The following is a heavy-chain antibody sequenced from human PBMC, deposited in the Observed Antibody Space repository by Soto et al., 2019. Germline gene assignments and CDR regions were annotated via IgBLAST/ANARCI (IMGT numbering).Heavy chain of an antibody. V-gene: IGHV3-7*01. J-gene: IGHJ4*02. CDR2: IKKDGTEI. Sequence: EVQLMESGGGLVQPGGSLRLSCVTSGFSFSSSWMAWVRQAPGKGLEWVADIKKDGTEINYVDSVKCRVTISRDNAMNSLYLQMDSLRVEDTAVYYCGRDPYYGAIDYWGLGTQVIVSS. CDR3: GRDPYYGAIDY. D-gene: IGHD3-10*01. CDR1: GFSFSSSW.